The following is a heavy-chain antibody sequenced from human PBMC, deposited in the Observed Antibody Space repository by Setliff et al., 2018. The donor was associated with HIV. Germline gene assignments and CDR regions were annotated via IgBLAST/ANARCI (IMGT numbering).Heavy chain of an antibody. CDR3: ARLYGDSNYFDY. V-gene: IGHV3-33*01. Sequence: LRLSCAPSGFTFSNFGMNWVRQAPGKGLEWVAVIWFDGSNKYYADSVKGRFTISRDNSKNTLYLQMNSLRAEDTAVYYCARLYGDSNYFDYWGQGTLVTVSS. D-gene: IGHD4-17*01. CDR2: IWFDGSNK. CDR1: GFTFSNFG. J-gene: IGHJ4*02.